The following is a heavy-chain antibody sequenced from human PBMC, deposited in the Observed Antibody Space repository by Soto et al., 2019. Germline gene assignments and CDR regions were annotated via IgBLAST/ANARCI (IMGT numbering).Heavy chain of an antibody. V-gene: IGHV3-23*01. J-gene: IGHJ4*02. CDR3: ARRGPGTYFDD. Sequence: EVQLLESGGGLVQPGGSLRLSCAASGFTFSSYARNWVRQAPGKGLEWVSVISGSGGSTYYADSVKGRFTISRDNSKNTLYLQMNSLRAEDTAVYYCARRGPGTYFDDWGQGTLVTVSS. CDR2: ISGSGGST. CDR1: GFTFSSYA. D-gene: IGHD6-13*01.